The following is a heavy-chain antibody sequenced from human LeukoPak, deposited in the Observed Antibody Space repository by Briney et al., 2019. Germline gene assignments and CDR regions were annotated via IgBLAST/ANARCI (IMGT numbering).Heavy chain of an antibody. V-gene: IGHV4-59*08. CDR1: GRSISDHY. Sequence: PSETLSLTCSVSGRSISDHYWSWIRQPPGKGLEWIAYIYRSEAPNYNPSLNARVTMSLDMSKNQFSLRLSSVTAADTAVYYCARGHYDFAPWGQGTLVTVSS. J-gene: IGHJ5*02. D-gene: IGHD3-16*01. CDR3: ARGHYDFAP. CDR2: IYRSEAP.